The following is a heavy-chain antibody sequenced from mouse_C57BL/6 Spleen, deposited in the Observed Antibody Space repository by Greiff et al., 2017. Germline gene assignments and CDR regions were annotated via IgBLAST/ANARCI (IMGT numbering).Heavy chain of an antibody. V-gene: IGHV1-53*01. CDR1: GYTFTSYW. J-gene: IGHJ3*01. Sequence: QVQLQQAGTELVKPGASVKLSCTASGYTFTSYWMHWVKQRPGQGLEWIGNINPSNGGTNYIEKFKSKATLTVDKSSRTAYLQLSSLTSEDSAVYYCARWDDYDVWFAYWGQGTLVTVSA. CDR2: INPSNGGT. D-gene: IGHD2-4*01. CDR3: ARWDDYDVWFAY.